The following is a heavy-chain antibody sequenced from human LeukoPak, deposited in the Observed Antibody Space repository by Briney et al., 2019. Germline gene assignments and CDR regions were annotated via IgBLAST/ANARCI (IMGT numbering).Heavy chain of an antibody. CDR3: VRDYNWGFDY. D-gene: IGHD1-1*01. Sequence: PGGSLRLSCEASGFTFSTYWMSWVRQAPGKGLEWVANIKQGGSQTYHADSVKGRFTISRDNSKNNVYLQMYSLRVEDTSIYYCVRDYNWGFDYWGQGTVVTVSS. CDR1: GFTFSTYW. J-gene: IGHJ4*02. V-gene: IGHV3-7*01. CDR2: IKQGGSQT.